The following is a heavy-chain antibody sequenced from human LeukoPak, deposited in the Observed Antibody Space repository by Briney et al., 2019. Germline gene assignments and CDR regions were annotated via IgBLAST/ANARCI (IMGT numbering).Heavy chain of an antibody. V-gene: IGHV3-21*04. J-gene: IGHJ6*03. CDR1: GFTFNNYN. Sequence: GGSLRLSCATSGFTFNNYNMNWVRQAPGRALEWVSSITSSGTYIFYADSVKGRFTISRDNSKNTLYLQMNSLRAEDTAVYYCAKDGSILRYFDWLPYSYYYYMDVWGKGTTVTVSS. CDR2: ITSSGTYI. D-gene: IGHD3-9*01. CDR3: AKDGSILRYFDWLPYSYYYYMDV.